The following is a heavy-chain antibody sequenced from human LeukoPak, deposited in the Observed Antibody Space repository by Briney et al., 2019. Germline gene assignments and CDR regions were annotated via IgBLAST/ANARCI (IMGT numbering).Heavy chain of an antibody. D-gene: IGHD5-24*01. Sequence: GASVKVSCKASGYTFTSYAMHWVRQAPGQRLEWMGWVNAGNGNTKYSQKFQGRVTITRDTSASTAYMELSSLRSEDTAVYYCARLNGYRGAFDIWGQGTMVTVSS. CDR2: VNAGNGNT. CDR1: GYTFTSYA. V-gene: IGHV1-3*01. CDR3: ARLNGYRGAFDI. J-gene: IGHJ3*02.